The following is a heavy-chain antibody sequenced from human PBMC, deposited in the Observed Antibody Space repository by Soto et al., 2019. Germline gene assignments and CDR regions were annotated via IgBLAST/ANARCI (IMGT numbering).Heavy chain of an antibody. D-gene: IGHD6-19*01. J-gene: IGHJ6*03. CDR3: ARDRGVAPPVAGNTHYFYYMDV. CDR1: GYSFTNYG. CDR2: ISAYNGNT. Sequence: QDRLVQSGVEVKKPGASVRVSCKASGYSFTNYGITWVRQAPGQGVEWLGWISAYNGNTNYAQKFQGRVTLTTDASMSTADFGLRSLISDATAVYYCARDRGVAPPVAGNTHYFYYMDVWGKGTTVTVS. V-gene: IGHV1-18*01.